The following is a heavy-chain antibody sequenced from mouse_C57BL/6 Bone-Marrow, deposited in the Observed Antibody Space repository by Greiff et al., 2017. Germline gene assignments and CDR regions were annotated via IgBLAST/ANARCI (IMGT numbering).Heavy chain of an antibody. D-gene: IGHD2-4*01. CDR1: GFTFSDYG. J-gene: IGHJ3*01. CDR3: AKNDYDKMAWFAY. V-gene: IGHV5-17*01. CDR2: ISSGSSTI. Sequence: VQLVESGGGLVKPGGSLKLSCAASGFTFSDYGMHWVRQAPEKGLEWVAYISSGSSTIYYADTVTGRFTISRDNAKNTLFLQMTSLRSEDTAMDYCAKNDYDKMAWFAYWGQGTLVTVSA.